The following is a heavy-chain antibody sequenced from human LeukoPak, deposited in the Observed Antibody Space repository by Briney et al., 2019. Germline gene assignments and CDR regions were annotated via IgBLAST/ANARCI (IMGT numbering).Heavy chain of an antibody. D-gene: IGHD2-2*01. CDR2: ISAYNGNT. V-gene: IGHV1-18*01. J-gene: IGHJ5*02. Sequence: GASVKVSCKASGYTFTSYGISWVRQAPGQGLEWMGRISAYNGNTNYAQKLQGRVTMTTHTSSSTAYMELRSLRSDDTAVYYCARDSWDIVVVPAAILFDPWGQGTLVTVSS. CDR1: GYTFTSYG. CDR3: ARDSWDIVVVPAAILFDP.